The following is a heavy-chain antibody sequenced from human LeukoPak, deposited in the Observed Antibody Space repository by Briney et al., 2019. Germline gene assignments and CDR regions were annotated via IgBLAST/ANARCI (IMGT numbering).Heavy chain of an antibody. CDR3: ARVGDYDFWSGYPNWFDP. CDR2: ISAYNGNT. J-gene: IGHJ5*02. Sequence: EASVKVSCKASGYTFTSYGISWVRQAPGQGLEWMGWISAYNGNTNYAQKLQGRVTMTTDTSTSTAYMELRSLRSDDTAVYYCARVGDYDFWSGYPNWFDPWGREPWSPSPQ. CDR1: GYTFTSYG. D-gene: IGHD3-3*01. V-gene: IGHV1-18*01.